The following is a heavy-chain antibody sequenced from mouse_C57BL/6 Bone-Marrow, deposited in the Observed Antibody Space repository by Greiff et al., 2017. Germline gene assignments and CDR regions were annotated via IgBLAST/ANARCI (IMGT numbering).Heavy chain of an antibody. Sequence: VQLQQSGAELVMPGASVKLSCKASGYTFTSYWMHWVKQRPGQGLEWIGEIDPSDSYTNYNQKFKGKSTLTVDKSSSTAYMQLSSLTSEDSAVYYCAREGGWGFDCWGQGTTLTVSS. CDR1: GYTFTSYW. J-gene: IGHJ2*01. CDR3: AREGGWGFDC. V-gene: IGHV1-69*01. CDR2: IDPSDSYT. D-gene: IGHD3-2*02.